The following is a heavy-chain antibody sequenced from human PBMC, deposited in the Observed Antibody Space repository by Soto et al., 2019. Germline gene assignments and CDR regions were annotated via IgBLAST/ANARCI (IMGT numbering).Heavy chain of an antibody. CDR1: GGSISSGDYY. V-gene: IGHV4-30-4*01. CDR2: IYYSGST. J-gene: IGHJ6*02. CDR3: ARLGPTTVPTSYFTGNYNGMDV. Sequence: SETLSLTCAVSGGSISSGDYYWSWIRQPPGKGLEWIGYIYYSGSTYYNPSLRSRLTISVDTSKNQFSLKLSSVTAADTAVYCCARLGPTTVPTSYFTGNYNGMDVWGQGTTVTVSS. D-gene: IGHD4-17*01.